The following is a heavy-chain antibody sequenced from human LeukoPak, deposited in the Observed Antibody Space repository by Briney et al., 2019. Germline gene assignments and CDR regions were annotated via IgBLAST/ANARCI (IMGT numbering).Heavy chain of an antibody. CDR1: GGSISSSSYY. CDR2: IYYSGST. D-gene: IGHD4-17*01. CDR3: ARDSTVTKLFPDY. V-gene: IGHV4-39*07. Sequence: PSETLSLTCTVSGGSISSSSYYWGWIRQPPGKGLEWIGSIYYSGSTYYNPSLKSRVTISVDTSKNQFSLKLSSVTAADTAVYYCARDSTVTKLFPDYWGQGTLVTVSS. J-gene: IGHJ4*02.